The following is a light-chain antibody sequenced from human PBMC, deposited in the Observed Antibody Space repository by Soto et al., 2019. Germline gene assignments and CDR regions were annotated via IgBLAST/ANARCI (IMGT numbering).Light chain of an antibody. CDR2: DAS. Sequence: EIVLTQSPATLPLSPGERATLSCRASQSVSSFLAWYQQKPGQSPRLLIYDASNRATGIPARFSGSGSGTDFSLTISSLEPEDFAVYYCRQRRNWPLTFGGGTKVEIK. CDR1: QSVSSF. V-gene: IGKV3-11*01. CDR3: RQRRNWPLT. J-gene: IGKJ4*01.